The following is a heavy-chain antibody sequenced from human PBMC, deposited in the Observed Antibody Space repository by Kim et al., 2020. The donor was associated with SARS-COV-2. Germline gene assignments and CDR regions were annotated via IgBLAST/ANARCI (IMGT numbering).Heavy chain of an antibody. J-gene: IGHJ3*02. V-gene: IGHV4-39*01. CDR3: AIRREVVVVMSYAFDI. D-gene: IGHD3-22*01. Sequence: SETLSLTCTVSGGSISSSSYYWGWIRQPPGKGLEWLGSIYYSGSTYYNPSLKSRVTISVDTSKNQFSLKRSSGTAADTAVYYCAIRREVVVVMSYAFDICGQGTMVTVSS. CDR2: IYYSGST. CDR1: GGSISSSSYY.